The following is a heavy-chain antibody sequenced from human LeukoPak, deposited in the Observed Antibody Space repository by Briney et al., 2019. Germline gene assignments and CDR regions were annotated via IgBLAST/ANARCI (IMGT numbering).Heavy chain of an antibody. Sequence: QPGRSLTLSCAASGFTFRSYGMHWVRQAPGKGLEWVAVIWYDGSNKYYADSVKGQFTISRDNSKNTLYLQMNSLRAEDTAVYYCARDPYGSGSTSFDIWGQGTMVTVSS. CDR2: IWYDGSNK. D-gene: IGHD3-10*01. J-gene: IGHJ3*02. CDR3: ARDPYGSGSTSFDI. CDR1: GFTFRSYG. V-gene: IGHV3-33*01.